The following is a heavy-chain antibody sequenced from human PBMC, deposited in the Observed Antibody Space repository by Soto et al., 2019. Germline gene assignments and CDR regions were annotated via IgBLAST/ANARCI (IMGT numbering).Heavy chain of an antibody. CDR3: ARDRSSSSGYYFDY. V-gene: IGHV1-69*13. D-gene: IGHD6-6*01. Sequence: SVKVSCKASGYTFTSYGISWVRQAPGQGLEWMGGIIPIFGTANYAQKFQGRVTITADESTSTAYMELSSLRSEDTAVYYCARDRSSSSGYYFDYWGQGTLVTVSS. CDR2: IIPIFGTA. CDR1: GYTFTSYG. J-gene: IGHJ4*02.